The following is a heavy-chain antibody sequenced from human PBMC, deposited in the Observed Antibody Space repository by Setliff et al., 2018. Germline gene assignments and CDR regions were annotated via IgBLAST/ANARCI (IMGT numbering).Heavy chain of an antibody. CDR3: ARAGSTYYLGGYYYYYYYMDV. Sequence: PSETLSLTCTVSGASISSGGYYWSWIHQHPGKGLEWIGYIHYSGSTYYNPSLKSRLTISVDTSKNQFSLMLNSVTAADTAVYFCARAGSTYYLGGYYYYYYYMDVWGRGTTVTVSS. CDR2: IHYSGST. J-gene: IGHJ6*03. V-gene: IGHV4-31*03. D-gene: IGHD3-22*01. CDR1: GASISSGGYY.